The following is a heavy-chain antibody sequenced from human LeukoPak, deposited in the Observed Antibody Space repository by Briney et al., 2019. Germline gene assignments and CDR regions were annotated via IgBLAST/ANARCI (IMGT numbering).Heavy chain of an antibody. CDR3: ARQSRVGGTCFDY. D-gene: IGHD2-15*01. CDR1: GDSISSFT. CDR2: IYDGGTT. Sequence: SETLSLTCVVSGDSISSFTRSWVRQPPGKGLEWIGHIYDGGTTKYNPSLKSRVTISADTSKSQFSVNLSSVTAADTAVYYCARQSRVGGTCFDYWGQGALVTVSS. J-gene: IGHJ4*02. V-gene: IGHV4-59*01.